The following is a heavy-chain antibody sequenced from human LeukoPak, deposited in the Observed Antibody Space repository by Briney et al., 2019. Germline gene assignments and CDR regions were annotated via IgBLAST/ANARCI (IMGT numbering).Heavy chain of an antibody. D-gene: IGHD3-22*01. CDR3: ARDHYYDSSGYADY. CDR1: GFTFSSYA. Sequence: GGSLRLSCAASGFTFSSYAMNWVRQAPGKGLEWVSSISASGGSTYYADSVKGRFTISRDNSKNTLYLQMNSLRAEDTAVYYCARDHYYDSSGYADYWGQGTLVTVSS. CDR2: ISASGGST. V-gene: IGHV3-23*01. J-gene: IGHJ4*02.